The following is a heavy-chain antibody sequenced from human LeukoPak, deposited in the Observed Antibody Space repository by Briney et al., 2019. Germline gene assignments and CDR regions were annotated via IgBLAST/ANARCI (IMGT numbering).Heavy chain of an antibody. J-gene: IGHJ4*02. Sequence: SETLSLTCTVSGGSISSNDYYWGWIRQSPGKGLEWLGSIYHSGSTYYNPSLKSRVTISVDTSKNQFSLKLSSVTAADTAVYYCARGPTYAAAAGGGYWGQGTLVTVSS. V-gene: IGHV4-39*07. D-gene: IGHD6-13*01. CDR1: GGSISSNDYY. CDR3: ARGPTYAAAAGGGY. CDR2: IYHSGST.